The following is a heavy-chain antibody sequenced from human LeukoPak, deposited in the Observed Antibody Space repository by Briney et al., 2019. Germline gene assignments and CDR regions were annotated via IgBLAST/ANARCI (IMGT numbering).Heavy chain of an antibody. CDR1: GYTFTSYG. CDR2: ISAYNGNT. Sequence: ASVKVSCKASGYTFTSYGISWVRQAPGQGLEWMGWISAYNGNTNYAQKLQGRVTMTTDTSTSTAYMELRSLRSDDTAVYYCPRETTTFVVVPAARPGATGMDVWGQGTTVTVSS. D-gene: IGHD2-2*01. CDR3: PRETTTFVVVPAARPGATGMDV. V-gene: IGHV1-18*01. J-gene: IGHJ6*02.